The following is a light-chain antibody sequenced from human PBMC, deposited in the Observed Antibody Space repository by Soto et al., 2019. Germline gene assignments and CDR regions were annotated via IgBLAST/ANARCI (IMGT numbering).Light chain of an antibody. CDR2: AAS. V-gene: IGKV1-39*01. Sequence: DIQMTQSPSSLSASVGDRVIITCRASQSISTYLNWFQQKPGKAPKLLIYAASTLQSAVPSRFSGTGSGTDFSVTISSLQPEDFATYYCQQSYSAPYTFGQETQLEIK. CDR1: QSISTY. CDR3: QQSYSAPYT. J-gene: IGKJ2*01.